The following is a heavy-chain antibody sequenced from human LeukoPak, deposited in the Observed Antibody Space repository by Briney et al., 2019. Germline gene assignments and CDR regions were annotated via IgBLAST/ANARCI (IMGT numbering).Heavy chain of an antibody. V-gene: IGHV3-66*01. CDR3: ARDRDGGYYFEY. J-gene: IGHJ4*02. D-gene: IGHD4-23*01. Sequence: GGSLRLSCAASGFTVSRNYMSWVRQAPGKGLEWVSVIYSGGRTYYTDSVKGRFTISRDNSKNTLFLQMNSLRAEDTAVYYCARDRDGGYYFEYWGQGTLVTVSS. CDR2: IYSGGRT. CDR1: GFTVSRNY.